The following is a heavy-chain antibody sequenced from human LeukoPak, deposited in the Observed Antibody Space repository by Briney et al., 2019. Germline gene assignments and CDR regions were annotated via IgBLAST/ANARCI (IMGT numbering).Heavy chain of an antibody. J-gene: IGHJ4*02. Sequence: ASVKVSCKTSGYTFTGYHIHWVRQAPGQGLEWMGMINPSSGGISYSQKFQGGVTMTRDTSTSTIYMEFSSLRSEGTAVYYCARDPSQYCYDSSGYYGPSVTYFDYWGQGTLVSVSS. D-gene: IGHD3-22*01. CDR2: INPSSGGI. CDR3: ARDPSQYCYDSSGYYGPSVTYFDY. V-gene: IGHV1-46*01. CDR1: GYTFTGYH.